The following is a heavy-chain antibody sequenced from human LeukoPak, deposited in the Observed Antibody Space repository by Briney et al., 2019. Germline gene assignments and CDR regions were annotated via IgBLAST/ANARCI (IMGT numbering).Heavy chain of an antibody. CDR1: GFIFSSYW. V-gene: IGHV3-7*03. CDR3: ARDGPAAGLYFDY. J-gene: IGHJ4*02. Sequence: GGSLRLSCAASGFIFSSYWMNWIRQTPGKGLEWVASIKQDGSEKYYVDAVQGRFTISRDNAKNSQYLQMNSLRAEDTAVYYCARDGPAAGLYFDYWGQGMLVTVSS. CDR2: IKQDGSEK. D-gene: IGHD6-13*01.